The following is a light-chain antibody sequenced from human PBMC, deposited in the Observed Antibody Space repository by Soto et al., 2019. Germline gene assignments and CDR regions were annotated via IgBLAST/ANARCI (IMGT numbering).Light chain of an antibody. CDR2: GAS. J-gene: IGKJ5*01. CDR3: QQYGGSPPIT. V-gene: IGKV3-20*01. CDR1: ETVSSSY. Sequence: EIVLTQSPGTLSLSPGERATLSCGASETVSSSYLAWYQQKPGQAPWLLIYGASNRASGIPDRFSGSGSGTDFTLTISRLEPGDFAVYYCQQYGGSPPITFGQGTRLEIK.